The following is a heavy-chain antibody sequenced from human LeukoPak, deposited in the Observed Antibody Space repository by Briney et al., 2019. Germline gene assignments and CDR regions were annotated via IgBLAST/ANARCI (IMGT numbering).Heavy chain of an antibody. D-gene: IGHD3-3*01. V-gene: IGHV4-59*11. Sequence: SETLSLTCTVSGGSISSHYWSWIRQPPGKGLEWIGYIYYSGSTNYNPSLKSRVTISVDTSKNQFSLKLSSVTAADTAVYYYARYYYDFWSGSLYYYYYYMDVWGKGTTVTVSS. CDR3: ARYYYDFWSGSLYYYYYYMDV. CDR1: GGSISSHY. CDR2: IYYSGST. J-gene: IGHJ6*03.